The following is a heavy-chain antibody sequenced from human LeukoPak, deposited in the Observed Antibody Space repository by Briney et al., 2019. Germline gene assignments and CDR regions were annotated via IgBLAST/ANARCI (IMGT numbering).Heavy chain of an antibody. CDR3: ARVIETRGEWLPYYYYYYMDV. J-gene: IGHJ6*03. V-gene: IGHV4-4*02. Sequence: PSETLSLTCAVSGDSINKNNWWSWVRQPPGSGLEWIGEIYHSGRTNFNPSLKSRVTISVDKSKNQLSLKLTSVTAADTAVYYCARVIETRGEWLPYYYYYYMDVWGKGTTVTVSS. CDR1: GDSINKNNW. CDR2: IYHSGRT. D-gene: IGHD3-3*01.